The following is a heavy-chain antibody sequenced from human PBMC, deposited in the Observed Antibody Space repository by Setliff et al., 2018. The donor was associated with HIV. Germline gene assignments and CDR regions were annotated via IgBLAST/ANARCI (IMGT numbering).Heavy chain of an antibody. Sequence: PGGSLRLSCAASGFTFTNRYMSWVRQAPGKGLEWVANINEGGSDQYYVDSVKGRLTISRDNAKNSLYLQMNSLRAEDTAIYYCALLWPFDYWGQGTQVTVSS. CDR2: INEGGSDQ. D-gene: IGHD1-26*01. CDR1: GFTFTNRY. CDR3: ALLWPFDY. J-gene: IGHJ4*02. V-gene: IGHV3-7*03.